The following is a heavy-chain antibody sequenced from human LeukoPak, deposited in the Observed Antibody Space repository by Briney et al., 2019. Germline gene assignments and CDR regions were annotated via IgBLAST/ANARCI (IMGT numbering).Heavy chain of an antibody. CDR3: AKVEGYYDSSGYRTRAVDY. V-gene: IGHV3-23*01. Sequence: PGGSLRLSCAASGFTFSSYAMSWVRQAPGKGLEWVSAISGSGGSTYYADSVKGRFTISRDNSKNTLYLQMNSLRAEDTAVYYCAKVEGYYDSSGYRTRAVDYWGQGTLVTVFS. CDR1: GFTFSSYA. J-gene: IGHJ4*02. D-gene: IGHD3-22*01. CDR2: ISGSGGST.